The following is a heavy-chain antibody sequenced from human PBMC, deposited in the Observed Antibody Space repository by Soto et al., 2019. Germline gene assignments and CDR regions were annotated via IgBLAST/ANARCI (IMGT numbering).Heavy chain of an antibody. CDR1: GFTFSSYW. Sequence: EVQLVESGGGLVQPGGSLRLSCAASGFTFSSYWMHWVRQAPGKGLVWVSRIKTDGSSTGYADSGKGRFTISRDNAQNTLYLQMNSLRAEDTALYYCARVGTGAYYFDYWGLGTLVTVSS. V-gene: IGHV3-74*01. D-gene: IGHD7-27*01. CDR3: ARVGTGAYYFDY. J-gene: IGHJ4*02. CDR2: IKTDGSST.